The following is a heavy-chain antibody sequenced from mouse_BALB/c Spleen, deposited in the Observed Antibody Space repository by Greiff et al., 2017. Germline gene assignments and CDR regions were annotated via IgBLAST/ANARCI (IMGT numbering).Heavy chain of an antibody. CDR1: GFTFSSFG. CDR3: ARGYGSYPFDY. D-gene: IGHD1-1*01. Sequence: EVKLMESGGGLVQPGGSRKLSCAASGFTFSSFGMHWVRQAPEKGLEWVAYISSGSSTIYYADTVKGRFTISRDNPKNTLFLQMTSLRSEDTAMYYCARGYGSYPFDYWGQGTTLTVSS. CDR2: ISSGSSTI. J-gene: IGHJ2*01. V-gene: IGHV5-17*02.